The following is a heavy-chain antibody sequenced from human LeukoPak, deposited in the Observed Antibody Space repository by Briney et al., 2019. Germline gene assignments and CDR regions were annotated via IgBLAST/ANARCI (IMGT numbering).Heavy chain of an antibody. Sequence: PGGSLRLSCAASGFTFSSYEMNWVRQAPGKGLEWVSYISSSGSTIYYADSVKGRFTISRDNAKNSLYLQMKSLRAEDTAVYYCAGDKKITEFDMWGQGTMVTVSS. D-gene: IGHD3-16*01. CDR1: GFTFSSYE. CDR3: AGDKKITEFDM. CDR2: ISSSGSTI. V-gene: IGHV3-48*03. J-gene: IGHJ3*02.